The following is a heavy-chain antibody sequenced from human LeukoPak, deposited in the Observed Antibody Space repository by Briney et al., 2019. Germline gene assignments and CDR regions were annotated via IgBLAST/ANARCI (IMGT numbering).Heavy chain of an antibody. Sequence: GASVKVSCKASGYTFTGYYMHWVRQAPGQGLEWMGWINPNSGGTNYAQKFQGRVTITRDTSASTAYMELSSLRSEDTAVYYCARVSSLPDIYGDYGPWGQGTLVTVSS. CDR3: ARVSSLPDIYGDYGP. J-gene: IGHJ5*02. CDR1: GYTFTGYY. CDR2: INPNSGGT. V-gene: IGHV1-2*02. D-gene: IGHD4-17*01.